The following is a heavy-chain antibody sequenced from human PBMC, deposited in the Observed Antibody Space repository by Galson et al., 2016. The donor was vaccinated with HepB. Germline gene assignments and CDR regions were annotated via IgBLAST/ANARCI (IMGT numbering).Heavy chain of an antibody. D-gene: IGHD6-19*01. J-gene: IGHJ4*02. CDR3: VKGGYSTGWSDS. CDR1: GFTFRNYA. V-gene: IGHV3-23*01. CDR2: VSGSGSKT. Sequence: SLRLSCAASGFTFRNYAMTWVRQAPGKGLEWVSGVSGSGSKTYYADSVRGRFTISRDNAKNTVSLQMDSLRGEDTALYYCVKGGYSTGWSDSWGQGTLVTVSS.